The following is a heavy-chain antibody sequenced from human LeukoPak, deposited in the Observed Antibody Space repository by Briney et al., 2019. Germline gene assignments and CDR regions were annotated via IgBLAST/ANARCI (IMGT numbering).Heavy chain of an antibody. Sequence: SVKVSCKASGGTFSNYAIGWVRQAPGQGLEWMGGVIPIFSTANYAQKFQGRVTITADRSTSTAYMELSSLRSEDTAVYYCASRELSGGNYYYYYMDVWGKGTTVTISS. CDR2: VIPIFSTA. CDR1: GGTFSNYA. CDR3: ASRELSGGNYYYYYMDV. J-gene: IGHJ6*03. V-gene: IGHV1-69*06. D-gene: IGHD1-26*01.